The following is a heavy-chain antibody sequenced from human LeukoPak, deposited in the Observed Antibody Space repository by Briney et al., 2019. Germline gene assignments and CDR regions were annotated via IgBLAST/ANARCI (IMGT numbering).Heavy chain of an antibody. CDR2: INPSGGST. CDR1: GYTFTSYY. J-gene: IGHJ4*02. CDR3: ASRITTAFDY. D-gene: IGHD3-22*01. V-gene: IGHV1-46*01. Sequence: GASVKVSCMASGYTFTSYYMHWVRQAPGQGLEWMGIINPSGGSTSYAQKFQGRVTMTKDTSTSTVYMELSSLRSEDTAVYYRASRITTAFDYWGQGTLVTVSS.